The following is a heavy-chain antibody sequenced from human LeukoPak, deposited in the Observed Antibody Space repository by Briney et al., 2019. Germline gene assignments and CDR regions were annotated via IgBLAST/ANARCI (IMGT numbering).Heavy chain of an antibody. J-gene: IGHJ4*02. CDR3: ARDREGYSS. Sequence: SETLSLTCTVSGGSISSSSYYWGWIRQPPGKGLEWIGSIYYSGSTYYNPSLKSRVTISVDTSKNQFSLKLSSVTAADTAVYYCARDREGYSSWGQGTLVTV. CDR2: IYYSGST. D-gene: IGHD6-13*01. V-gene: IGHV4-39*07. CDR1: GGSISSSSYY.